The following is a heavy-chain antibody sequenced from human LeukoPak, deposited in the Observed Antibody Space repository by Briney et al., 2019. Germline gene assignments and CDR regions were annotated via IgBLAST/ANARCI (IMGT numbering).Heavy chain of an antibody. D-gene: IGHD2-2*01. Sequence: GGSLRLSCAASGFTFNDFNMNWVRQAPGKGLEWISSITSSSSYIYYADSVRGRFTISRDNAKNSLYLQMNSLRAEDTAVYYCARAPPRVIVVVPAATDYWGQGTLVTVSS. CDR2: ITSSSSYI. V-gene: IGHV3-21*01. J-gene: IGHJ4*02. CDR1: GFTFNDFN. CDR3: ARAPPRVIVVVPAATDY.